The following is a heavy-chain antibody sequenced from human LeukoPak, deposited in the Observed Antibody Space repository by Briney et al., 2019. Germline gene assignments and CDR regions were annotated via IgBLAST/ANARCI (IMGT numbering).Heavy chain of an antibody. J-gene: IGHJ5*02. Sequence: SVKVSCKASGGTFSSYAISWVRQAPGQGLEWIAAIIPIFGTANYAQKFQGRVTFNADESTSTAYMELGSLRSEDTAVYYCASLSTPPPWFDPWGQGTLVTVSS. CDR3: ASLSTPPPWFDP. D-gene: IGHD2/OR15-2a*01. V-gene: IGHV1-69*13. CDR1: GGTFSSYA. CDR2: IIPIFGTA.